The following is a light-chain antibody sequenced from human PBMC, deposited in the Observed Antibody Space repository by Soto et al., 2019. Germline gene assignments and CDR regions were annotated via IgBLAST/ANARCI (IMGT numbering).Light chain of an antibody. V-gene: IGKV1-39*01. CDR3: QPSYSTPFT. CDR1: QSISSY. J-gene: IGKJ4*01. Sequence: DIQMTQSPSSLSASVGDRVTITCRASQSISSYLNWYQQKPGKAPKLLIYAASSLQSGVPSRFSGSGSGTDFTLTNSSLPPEDFATYYCQPSYSTPFTFGGGNKVEIQ. CDR2: AAS.